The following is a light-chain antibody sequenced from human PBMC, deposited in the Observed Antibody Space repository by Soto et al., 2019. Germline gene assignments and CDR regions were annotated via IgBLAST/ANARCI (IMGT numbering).Light chain of an antibody. J-gene: IGKJ3*01. CDR3: QQSYSTPFT. CDR1: QSISSY. V-gene: IGKV1-39*01. CDR2: AAS. Sequence: DIPMTQSPSSLSASVGGRVTITCRASQSISSYLNWYQQKPGKAPKLLIYAASSLQSGVPSRFSGSGSGTDFTLTISSLQPEDFATYYCQQSYSTPFTFGPGTKVDIK.